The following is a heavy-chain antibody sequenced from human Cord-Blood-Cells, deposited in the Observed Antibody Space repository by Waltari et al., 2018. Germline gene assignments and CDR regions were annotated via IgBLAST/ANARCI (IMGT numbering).Heavy chain of an antibody. Sequence: QVQLVQSGAEVKKPGSSVKVSCKASGGTFSSYAISWVRQAPGQGLEWMGRISPILGISNYAQKFQGRVTITADKSTSTAYMERSSLRSEDTAVYYCARSPHEYCSSTSCYAFDIWGQGTMVTVSS. V-gene: IGHV1-69*09. CDR2: ISPILGIS. CDR3: ARSPHEYCSSTSCYAFDI. CDR1: GGTFSSYA. D-gene: IGHD2-2*01. J-gene: IGHJ3*02.